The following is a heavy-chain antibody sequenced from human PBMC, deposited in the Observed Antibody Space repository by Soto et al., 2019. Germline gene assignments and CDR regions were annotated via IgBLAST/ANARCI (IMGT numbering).Heavy chain of an antibody. J-gene: IGHJ5*02. V-gene: IGHV3-33*01. CDR2: IWYDGGNT. CDR3: VSAQDSQCSGGSCSFPGGS. CDR1: GFSFSSYG. D-gene: IGHD2-15*01. Sequence: QVELVESGGGVVQPGTSLRLSCAASGFSFSSYGMHWVRQAPGKGLEWVAFIWYDGGNTFYAERMKGRSSISRDNSKTSMFLEMHSLRAEDTAIYYCVSAQDSQCSGGSCSFPGGSWGQGVLVTVSS.